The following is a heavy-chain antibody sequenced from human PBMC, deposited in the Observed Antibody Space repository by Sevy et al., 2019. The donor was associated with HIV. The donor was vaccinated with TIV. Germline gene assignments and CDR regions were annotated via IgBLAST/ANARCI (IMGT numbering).Heavy chain of an antibody. Sequence: GGSLRLSCAASGFTFSSYSMNWVRQAPGKGLEWVSSISSSSSYIYYADSVKGRFTISRDNAKNSLYLQMNSLRAEDTAVYYCARGVRHCSGGSCYDYYYMDVWGKGTTVTVSS. J-gene: IGHJ6*03. D-gene: IGHD2-15*01. CDR3: ARGVRHCSGGSCYDYYYMDV. V-gene: IGHV3-21*01. CDR2: ISSSSSYI. CDR1: GFTFSSYS.